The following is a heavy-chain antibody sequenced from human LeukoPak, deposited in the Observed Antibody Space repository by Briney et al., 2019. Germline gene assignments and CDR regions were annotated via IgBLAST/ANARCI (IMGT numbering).Heavy chain of an antibody. CDR3: ARWRSAYNFDF. V-gene: IGHV5-51*01. Sequence: GESLKISCKASGYRFNSLWIGWVRQTPGKGLEWMGIIYPSDSETRYSPSFQGLVTFSADESMSTAYLQLSSLKASDTAMYYCARWRSAYNFDFWGQGTLVTVPS. CDR2: IYPSDSET. D-gene: IGHD3-16*01. CDR1: GYRFNSLW. J-gene: IGHJ4*02.